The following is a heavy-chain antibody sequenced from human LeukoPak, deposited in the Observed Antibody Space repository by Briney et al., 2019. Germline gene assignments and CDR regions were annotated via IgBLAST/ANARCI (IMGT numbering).Heavy chain of an antibody. Sequence: SDTLSLPCAVYGGFFSGYYWSWIRQPTGKGLEWIGEINHSGSTNYNPSLKSRVTISVDTSKNQFSLKLSSVTAADTAVYYCARGIAARLKNYYYYGMDVWGQGTTVTVSS. D-gene: IGHD6-6*01. CDR2: INHSGST. V-gene: IGHV4-34*01. CDR3: ARGIAARLKNYYYYGMDV. J-gene: IGHJ6*01. CDR1: GGFFSGYY.